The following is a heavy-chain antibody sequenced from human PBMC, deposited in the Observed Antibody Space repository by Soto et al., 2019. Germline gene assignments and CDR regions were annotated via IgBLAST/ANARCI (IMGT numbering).Heavy chain of an antibody. CDR3: AGSLYYDEFSSNTKPDPFDI. CDR2: IIPIFGTA. V-gene: IGHV1-69*13. Sequence: SVKVSCKASGGTFSSYAISWVRQAPGQGLEWMGGIIPIFGTANYAQKFQGRVTITADESTSTAYMELSSLRSEDTAVYYCAGSLYYDEFSSNTKPDPFDIWGQGTMVTVSS. CDR1: GGTFSSYA. J-gene: IGHJ3*02. D-gene: IGHD3-3*01.